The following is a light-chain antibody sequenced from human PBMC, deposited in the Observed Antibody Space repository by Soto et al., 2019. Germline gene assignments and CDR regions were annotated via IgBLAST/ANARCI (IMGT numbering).Light chain of an antibody. CDR1: QGISKY. Sequence: DIQMTQLPSSLSASVGDRVTITCRASQGISKYVAWYQQKPGKVPKLLIYATSTLQSEVPSRFSGSGSGTEFTLTISSLQPDDFATYYCHQYNSYHTFGGGTKVDIK. V-gene: IGKV1-27*01. CDR2: ATS. J-gene: IGKJ4*01. CDR3: HQYNSYHT.